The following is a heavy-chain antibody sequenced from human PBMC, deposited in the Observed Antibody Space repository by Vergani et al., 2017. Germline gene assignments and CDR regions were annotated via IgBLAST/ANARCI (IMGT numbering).Heavy chain of an antibody. CDR1: GGSISSGDYY. Sequence: QVQLQESGPGLVKPSQTLSLTCTVSGGSISSGDYYWSWMRQPPGKGLEWIVYIYYSGSTYYNPSLKSRVTISVDTSKNQFSLKLSSVTAADTAVYYCARDGGSIYGSGSYYIDYWGQGTLVTVSS. CDR2: IYYSGST. V-gene: IGHV4-30-4*01. J-gene: IGHJ4*02. CDR3: ARDGGSIYGSGSYYIDY. D-gene: IGHD3-10*01.